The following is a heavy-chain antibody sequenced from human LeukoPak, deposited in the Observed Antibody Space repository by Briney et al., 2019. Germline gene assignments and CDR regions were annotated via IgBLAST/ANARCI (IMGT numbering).Heavy chain of an antibody. CDR1: GGTFSSYA. D-gene: IGHD3-22*01. CDR3: ARDRLDSSGYYYEMGFDP. V-gene: IGHV1-69*05. J-gene: IGHJ5*02. Sequence: SVKVSCKASGGTFSSYAISWVRQAPGQGLEWMGGIIPIFGTANYAQKFQGRVTITTYESTSTAYMELSSLRSEDTAVYYCARDRLDSSGYYYEMGFDPWGQGTLVTVSS. CDR2: IIPIFGTA.